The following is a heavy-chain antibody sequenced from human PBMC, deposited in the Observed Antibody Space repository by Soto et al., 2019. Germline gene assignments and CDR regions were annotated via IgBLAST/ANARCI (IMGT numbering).Heavy chain of an antibody. V-gene: IGHV1-69*13. CDR3: ARMYSSSIFGPHGSSTSDY. D-gene: IGHD6-6*01. Sequence: SVKVSCKASGGTFSSYAISWVRQAPGQGLEWMGGIIPLFGTAKYAQKFQGRVTITADESTSTAYMELSSLRSEDTAVFYCARMYSSSIFGPHGSSTSDYWGQGTLVTVSS. CDR2: IIPLFGTA. J-gene: IGHJ4*02. CDR1: GGTFSSYA.